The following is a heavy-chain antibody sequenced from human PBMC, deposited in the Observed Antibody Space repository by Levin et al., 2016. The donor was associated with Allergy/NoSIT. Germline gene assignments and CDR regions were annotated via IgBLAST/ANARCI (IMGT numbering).Heavy chain of an antibody. CDR2: IYYSGST. CDR3: ARLRDYGDPDYYYYYGMDV. Sequence: WIRQPPGKGLEWIEYIYYSGSTNYNPSLKSRVTISVDTSKNQFSLKLSSVTAADTAVYYCARLRDYGDPDYYYYYGMDVWGQGTTVTVSS. D-gene: IGHD4-17*01. V-gene: IGHV4-59*01. J-gene: IGHJ6*02.